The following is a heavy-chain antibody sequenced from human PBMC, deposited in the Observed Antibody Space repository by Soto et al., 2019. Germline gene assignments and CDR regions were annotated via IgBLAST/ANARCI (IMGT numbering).Heavy chain of an antibody. V-gene: IGHV1-46*01. CDR1: GYSFSSYY. CDR2: INPSGGSA. CDR3: ARRGYDSGWSLDY. Sequence: QVKLVQSGAEVKKPGASVSVHCKTSGYSFSSYYMTWVRQAPGQGLEWMGIINPSGGSANYAQEFHGRVTMTSDASTSTTYMELSSLTSDDTAIYYCARRGYDSGWSLDYWGQGTLVTVSS. J-gene: IGHJ4*02. D-gene: IGHD6-19*01.